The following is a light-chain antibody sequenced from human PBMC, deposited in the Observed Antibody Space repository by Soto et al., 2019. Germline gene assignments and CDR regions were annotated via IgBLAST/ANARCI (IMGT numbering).Light chain of an antibody. V-gene: IGKV3-11*01. Sequence: EIVLTQSPAILSLSPGERATLSCRASQSVNSYLAWYQQKPGQAPRLLIYDASNRATGIPARFSGSGSGTDFTLTINSLEPEDFAVYYCQQRSNWPRYTFGQGTKLEIK. J-gene: IGKJ2*01. CDR3: QQRSNWPRYT. CDR1: QSVNSY. CDR2: DAS.